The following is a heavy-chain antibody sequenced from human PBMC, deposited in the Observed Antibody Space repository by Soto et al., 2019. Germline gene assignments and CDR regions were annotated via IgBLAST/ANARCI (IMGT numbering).Heavy chain of an antibody. Sequence: GESLRHSWSASGFTVSRTYLTWVRQAPGKGVEWVAILYTGTDTVYADSVKGRFTISRDSSKNTFYLKMNSLKAEDSAIYCCARFRYTGTESRRLMD. V-gene: IGHV3-53*01. J-gene: IGHJ6*03. D-gene: IGHD1-1*01. CDR3: ARFRYTGTESRRLMD. CDR1: GFTVSRTY. CDR2: LYTGTDT.